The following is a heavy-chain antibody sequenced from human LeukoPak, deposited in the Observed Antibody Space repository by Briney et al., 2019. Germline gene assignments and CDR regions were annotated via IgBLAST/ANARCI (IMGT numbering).Heavy chain of an antibody. Sequence: ASVKVSCKASGYSFTTYAMHWVRQAPGQGLEWMGWINGGNGNTKHSQKVQDRVTITRDTSANTVYMELSSLRSEDTAVYYCAREPVRYSSSWLSWFDPWGQGTLVTVSS. CDR3: AREPVRYSSSWLSWFDP. CDR2: INGGNGNT. V-gene: IGHV1-3*01. D-gene: IGHD6-13*01. J-gene: IGHJ5*02. CDR1: GYSFTTYA.